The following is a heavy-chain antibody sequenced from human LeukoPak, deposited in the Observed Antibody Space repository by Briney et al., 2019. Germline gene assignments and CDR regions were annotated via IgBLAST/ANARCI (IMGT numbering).Heavy chain of an antibody. V-gene: IGHV3-21*04. D-gene: IGHD2-15*01. CDR1: GFTFSSYS. Sequence: GGSLRLSCAASGFTFSSYSMNWVRQAPGKGLEWVSSISSSSSYIYYADSVKGRFTISRDNSRNTLYLQMNSLTAGDTAVYYCAKDAGYCSGGSCYPYYFDYWGQGTLVTVSS. CDR3: AKDAGYCSGGSCYPYYFDY. J-gene: IGHJ4*02. CDR2: ISSSSSYI.